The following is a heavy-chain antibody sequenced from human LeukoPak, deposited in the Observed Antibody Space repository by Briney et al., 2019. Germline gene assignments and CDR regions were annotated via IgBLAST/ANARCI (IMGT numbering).Heavy chain of an antibody. CDR1: GFIFSSYS. Sequence: GGPLTLSCAASGFIFSSYSTNWVRQAPGQGLEWVANIKKDGTEKYYVDSVKGRFTISRDNAKNSLYLQMNSRRAEDTALYYCAKAPYYDFWRSLYYYYYMDVWGKGTTVTVSS. CDR2: IKKDGTEK. V-gene: IGHV3-7*03. CDR3: AKAPYYDFWRSLYYYYYMDV. D-gene: IGHD3-3*01. J-gene: IGHJ6*03.